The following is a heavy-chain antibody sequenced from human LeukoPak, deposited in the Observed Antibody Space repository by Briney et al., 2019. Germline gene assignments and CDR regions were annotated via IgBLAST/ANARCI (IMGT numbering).Heavy chain of an antibody. Sequence: ASVKVSCKASGYTFTSYYMHWVRQAPGQGLEWMGIINPSGDSTSYAQKFQGRVTMTRDMSTSTVYMELSSLRSEDTAVYYCARRIAARHYSSGYYYYMDVWGKGTTVTVSS. J-gene: IGHJ6*03. CDR3: ARRIAARHYSSGYYYYMDV. CDR1: GYTFTSYY. V-gene: IGHV1-46*01. CDR2: INPSGDST. D-gene: IGHD6-6*01.